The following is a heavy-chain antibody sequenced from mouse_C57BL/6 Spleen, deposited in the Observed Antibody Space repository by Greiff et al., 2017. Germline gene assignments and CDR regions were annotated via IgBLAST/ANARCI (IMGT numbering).Heavy chain of an antibody. CDR3: AREVTVRFDY. Sequence: QVQLQQPGAELVRPGSSVKLSCKASGYTFTSYWMHWVKQRPIQGLEWISNIDPSDSETHYNQKFKDKATLTVDKSSSTAYMQLSSLTSEDSAVYYCAREVTVRFDYWGQGTTLTVSS. CDR2: IDPSDSET. D-gene: IGHD1-1*01. V-gene: IGHV1-52*01. CDR1: GYTFTSYW. J-gene: IGHJ2*01.